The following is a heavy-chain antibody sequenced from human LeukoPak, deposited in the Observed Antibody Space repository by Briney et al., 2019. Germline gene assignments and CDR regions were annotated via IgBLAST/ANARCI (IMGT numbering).Heavy chain of an antibody. D-gene: IGHD3-3*01. Sequence: GGSLRLSCAASGFTFSSYGMHWVRQAPGKGLEWVAVIWHDGSNKYYADSVKGRFTISRDNSKNRLYLQMNSLRAEDTAVYYCAANFGLWGQGTLVTVSS. CDR1: GFTFSSYG. J-gene: IGHJ4*02. CDR2: IWHDGSNK. V-gene: IGHV3-33*01. CDR3: AANFGL.